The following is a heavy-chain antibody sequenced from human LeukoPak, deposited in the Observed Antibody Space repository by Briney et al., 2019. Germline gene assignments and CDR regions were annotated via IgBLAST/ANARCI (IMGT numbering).Heavy chain of an antibody. Sequence: ASVKVSCEASGYTFTSYGISWVRQAPGQGLEWMGWISAYNGNTNYAQKLQGRVTMTTDTSTSTAYMELRSLRSDDTAVYYCARDQGPGIAVAGMDYWGQGTLVTVSS. D-gene: IGHD6-19*01. CDR3: ARDQGPGIAVAGMDY. V-gene: IGHV1-18*04. J-gene: IGHJ4*02. CDR2: ISAYNGNT. CDR1: GYTFTSYG.